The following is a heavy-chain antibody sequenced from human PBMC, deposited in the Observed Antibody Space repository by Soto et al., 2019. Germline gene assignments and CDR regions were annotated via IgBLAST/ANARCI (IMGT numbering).Heavy chain of an antibody. J-gene: IGHJ4*02. CDR2: TRNKANSYTT. V-gene: IGHV3-72*01. CDR3: ASRGRTNTDY. D-gene: IGHD2-8*01. Sequence: GGSLRLSCAASGFTFSDHYMDWVRQAPGKGLEWVGRTRNKANSYTTEYAASVKGRFTISRDDSKNSLYLQMNSLKTEDTAVYYCASRGRTNTDYWGQGTLVTVSS. CDR1: GFTFSDHY.